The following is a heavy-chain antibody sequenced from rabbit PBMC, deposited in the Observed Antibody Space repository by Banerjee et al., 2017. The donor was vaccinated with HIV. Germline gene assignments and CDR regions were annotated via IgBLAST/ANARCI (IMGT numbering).Heavy chain of an antibody. J-gene: IGHJ4*01. CDR1: GFSFSSSYY. CDR3: ARYYTGYGAYGYAFNL. CDR2: IENGDGST. D-gene: IGHD6-1*01. V-gene: IGHV1S40*01. Sequence: QSLEESGGDLVKPGASLTLTCTASGFSFSSSYYMCWVHQAPGKGLEWIACIENGDGSTDYASCAKGRFTISKTSSTTLTLQMTSLTAADTDIYFCARYYTGYGAYGYAFNLWGQGTLVTVS.